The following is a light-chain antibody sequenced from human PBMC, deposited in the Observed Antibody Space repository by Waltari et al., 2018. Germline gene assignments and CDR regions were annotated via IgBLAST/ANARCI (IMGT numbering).Light chain of an antibody. V-gene: IGLV2-14*01. Sequence: QSALTQPASVSGSPGPPITISCTGTSSDIGAYSYVSWYQQLPGRPPKLIIFDLTERPSGVSNRFSGSKSGNTASLTISGLQADDEADYYCCSYTGRATLICGGGTVLTVL. J-gene: IGLJ2*01. CDR1: SSDIGAYSY. CDR3: CSYTGRATLI. CDR2: DLT.